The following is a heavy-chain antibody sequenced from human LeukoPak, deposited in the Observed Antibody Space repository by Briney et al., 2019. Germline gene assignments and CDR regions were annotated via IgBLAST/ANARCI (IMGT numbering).Heavy chain of an antibody. D-gene: IGHD6-25*01. CDR1: GFTFSSYG. CDR2: IWYDGSNK. Sequence: PGGSLRLSCAASGFTFSSYGMHWVRQAPGKGLEWVAVIWYDGSNKYYADSVKGRFTISRDNSKNTLYLQMNSLRAEDTAVYYCARDVIAAADYYYYYGMDVWGQGTTVTVSS. J-gene: IGHJ6*02. CDR3: ARDVIAAADYYYYYGMDV. V-gene: IGHV3-33*01.